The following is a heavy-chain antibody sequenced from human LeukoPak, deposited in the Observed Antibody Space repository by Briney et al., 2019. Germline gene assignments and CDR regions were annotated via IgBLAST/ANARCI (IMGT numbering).Heavy chain of an antibody. CDR1: GFTFSSYA. J-gene: IGHJ4*02. CDR3: ARGSVTRYYFDY. CDR2: ISGSGGST. V-gene: IGHV3-23*01. Sequence: GGSLRLSCAASGFTFSSYAMSWVRQAPGKGLEWVSAISGSGGSTYYADSVRGRFTISRDNSKNTLYLQMNSLRAEDTAVYYCARGSVTRYYFDYWGQGTLVTVSS. D-gene: IGHD4-17*01.